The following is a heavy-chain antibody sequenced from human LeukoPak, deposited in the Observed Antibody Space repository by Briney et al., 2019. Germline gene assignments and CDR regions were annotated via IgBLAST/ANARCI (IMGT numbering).Heavy chain of an antibody. D-gene: IGHD3-10*01. CDR3: ARDQSAMVRGVY. CDR1: GFTFSNYA. V-gene: IGHV3-21*01. Sequence: PGGSLRLSCAASGFTFSNYAMSWVRQAPGKGLEWVSSISSSSSYIYYADSVKGRFTISRDNAKNSLYLQMNSLRAEDTAVYYCARDQSAMVRGVYWGQGTLVTVSS. J-gene: IGHJ4*02. CDR2: ISSSSSYI.